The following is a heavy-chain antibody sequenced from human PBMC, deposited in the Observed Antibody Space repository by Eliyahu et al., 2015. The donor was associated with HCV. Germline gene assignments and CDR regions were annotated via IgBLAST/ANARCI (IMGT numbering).Heavy chain of an antibody. V-gene: IGHV3-15*01. J-gene: IGHJ4*02. CDR2: IKRKIDGGTT. D-gene: IGHD2-15*01. CDR3: TTGDCSGGSCHFFDF. Sequence: EVQLVESGGGLVXPGGSLRVSCAASXFTFSNVWMHWVRQAPGKGLEWIGRIKRKIDGGTTDYTAPVKDRFTISRDDSINTLFLQMNSLKTEDTAVYYCTTGDCSGGSCHFFDFWGQGTLVTVSS. CDR1: XFTFSNVW.